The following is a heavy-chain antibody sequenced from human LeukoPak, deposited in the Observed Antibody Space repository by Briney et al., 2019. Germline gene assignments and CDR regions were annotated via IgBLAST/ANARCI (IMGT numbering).Heavy chain of an antibody. CDR1: GGSISSYY. J-gene: IGHJ3*02. D-gene: IGHD3-3*01. V-gene: IGHV4-59*01. CDR2: IYYSGST. CDR3: ARQRGRLYYDFWSGSNDAFDI. Sequence: SETLSLTCTVSGGSISSYYWSWIRQPPGKGLEWIGYIYYSGSTNHNPSLKSRVTISVDTSKNRFSLKLSSVTAADTAAYYCARQRGRLYYDFWSGSNDAFDIWGQGTMVTVSS.